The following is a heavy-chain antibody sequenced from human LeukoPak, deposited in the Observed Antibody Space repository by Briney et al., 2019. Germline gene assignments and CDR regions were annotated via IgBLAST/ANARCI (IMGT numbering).Heavy chain of an antibody. D-gene: IGHD3-10*01. CDR1: GLTFSKYW. J-gene: IGHJ4*02. Sequence: GGSLRLSCAASGLTFSKYWMYWVRHAPRKGLVWVSRINSDESSTSYADSVKGRFTISRDNAKNTLYLQMNSLRAEDTAVYYCARAGDNMVRGTSALIDYWGQGTLVTVSS. CDR3: ARAGDNMVRGTSALIDY. CDR2: INSDESST. V-gene: IGHV3-74*01.